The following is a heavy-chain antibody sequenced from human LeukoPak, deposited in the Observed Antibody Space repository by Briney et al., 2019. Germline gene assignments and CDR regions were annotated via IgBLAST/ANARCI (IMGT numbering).Heavy chain of an antibody. V-gene: IGHV4-59*12. J-gene: IGHJ4*02. CDR3: ARGTRRDDFWSGYYWDFDY. Sequence: SETLSLTCTVSGGSINSYYWSWIRQPPGKGLEYIGYIYYSGSTNYNPSLKSRVTMSVDTSKNQFSLKLSSVTAADTAVYYCARGTRRDDFWSGYYWDFDYWGQGTLVTVSS. CDR2: IYYSGST. D-gene: IGHD3-3*01. CDR1: GGSINSYY.